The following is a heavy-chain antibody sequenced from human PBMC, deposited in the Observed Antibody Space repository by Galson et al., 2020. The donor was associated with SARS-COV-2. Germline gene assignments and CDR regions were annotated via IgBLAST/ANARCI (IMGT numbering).Heavy chain of an antibody. D-gene: IGHD3-10*01. CDR1: GGSISSDSYY. Sequence: SETLSLTCAVFGGSISSDSYYWSWVRQPAGKGLEWIGRFYTSGTTNYNPSLKSRVSMFVDMSRNHFFLRLSSVTAADTAVYYCARVAVYYSGSGLMDVWGQGTTVIVSS. CDR2: FYTSGTT. V-gene: IGHV4-61*02. J-gene: IGHJ6*02. CDR3: ARVAVYYSGSGLMDV.